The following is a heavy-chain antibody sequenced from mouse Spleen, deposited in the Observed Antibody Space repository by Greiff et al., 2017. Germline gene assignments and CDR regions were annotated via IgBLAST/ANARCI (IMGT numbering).Heavy chain of an antibody. D-gene: IGHD2-5*01. V-gene: IGHV1-52*01. J-gene: IGHJ4*01. CDR2: IDPSDSET. CDR1: GYTFTSYW. Sequence: VQLQQPGAELVRPGSSVKLSCKASGYTFTSYWMHWVKQRPIQGLEWIGNIDPSDSETHYNQKFRDKATLTVDESSSTAYMQLSSLTSEDSAVYYCARSYYSNYEDYAMDYWGQGTSVTVSS. CDR3: ARSYYSNYEDYAMDY.